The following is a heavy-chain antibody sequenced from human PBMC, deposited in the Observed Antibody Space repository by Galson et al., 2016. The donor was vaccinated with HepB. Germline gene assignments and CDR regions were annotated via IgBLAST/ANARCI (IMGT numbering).Heavy chain of an antibody. D-gene: IGHD5-18*01. Sequence: TLSLTCTVSGGSISSGGYYWSWIRQHPGKGLEWIGYIDYSGSTYYNPSLKSRVTMSIDASKNQFSLKLSSVTAADTAVYYCARGGRKGLWGYYFDYWGQGTLVPVSS. CDR3: ARGGRKGLWGYYFDY. J-gene: IGHJ4*02. V-gene: IGHV4-31*03. CDR1: GGSISSGGYY. CDR2: IDYSGST.